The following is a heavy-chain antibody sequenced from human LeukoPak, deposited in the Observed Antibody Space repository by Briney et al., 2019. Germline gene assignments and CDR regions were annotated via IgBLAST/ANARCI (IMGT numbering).Heavy chain of an antibody. D-gene: IGHD3-22*01. CDR3: ARDPVYYYDSSGYPFDY. CDR2: INPNSGGT. V-gene: IGHV1-2*02. CDR1: GYTFTGYY. J-gene: IGHJ4*02. Sequence: ASAKVSCKASGYTFTGYYMHWVRQAPGQGLEWMGWINPNSGGTNYAQKLQGRVTMTTDTSTSTAYMELRSLRSDDTAVYYCARDPVYYYDSSGYPFDYWGQGTLVTVSS.